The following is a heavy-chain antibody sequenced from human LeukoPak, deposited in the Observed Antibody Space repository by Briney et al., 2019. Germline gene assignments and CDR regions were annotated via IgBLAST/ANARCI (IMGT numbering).Heavy chain of an antibody. CDR2: MNPNSGNT. D-gene: IGHD6-13*01. Sequence: GASVKVSCKASGYTFTSYDINWVRQATGQGLEWMGWMNPNSGNTGYAQKFQGRVTMTRNTSISTAYMELSSLRSEDTAVYYCARAPSSWYRGNWFDPWGQGTLVTVSS. V-gene: IGHV1-8*01. CDR1: GYTFTSYD. J-gene: IGHJ5*02. CDR3: ARAPSSWYRGNWFDP.